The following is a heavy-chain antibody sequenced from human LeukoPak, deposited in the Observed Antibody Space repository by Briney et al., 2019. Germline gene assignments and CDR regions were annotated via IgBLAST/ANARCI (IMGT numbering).Heavy chain of an antibody. J-gene: IGHJ5*02. CDR2: IYYSGST. CDR1: GGSISSYY. Sequence: SETLSLTCTVSGGSISSYYWSWIRQPPGKGLAWIGYIYYSGSTNYNPSLKSRVTISVDTSKNQFSLKLSSVTAADTAVYYCARDRPPTYGAYPDNWFDPWGQGTLVTVSS. D-gene: IGHD2-2*02. CDR3: ARDRPPTYGAYPDNWFDP. V-gene: IGHV4-59*01.